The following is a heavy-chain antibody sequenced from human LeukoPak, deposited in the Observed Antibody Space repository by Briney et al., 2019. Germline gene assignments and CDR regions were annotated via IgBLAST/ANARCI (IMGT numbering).Heavy chain of an antibody. J-gene: IGHJ4*02. CDR3: ARAYTAREYYFDY. CDR1: GGTFSSYA. D-gene: IGHD5-18*01. V-gene: IGHV1-69*04. CDR2: IIPILGIA. Sequence: EASVKVSCKASGGTFSSYAISWVRQAPGQGLEWMGRIIPILGIANYAQKFQGRVTITADKSTSTAYMELGSLRSEDTAVYYCARAYTAREYYFDYWGQGTLVTVSS.